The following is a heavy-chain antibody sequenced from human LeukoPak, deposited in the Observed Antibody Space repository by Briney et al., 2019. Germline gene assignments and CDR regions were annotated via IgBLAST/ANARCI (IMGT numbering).Heavy chain of an antibody. J-gene: IGHJ4*02. Sequence: GGSLRLSCAASGFTFSSYAMSWVRQAAGKGLEWVSAISGSGGSTYYADSLKGRFTISRDNSKNTLYLQMNSLRAEDTAVYYCAKDFRTTPAAMLRDYWGQGTLVTVSS. CDR1: GFTFSSYA. CDR3: AKDFRTTPAAMLRDY. V-gene: IGHV3-23*01. CDR2: ISGSGGST. D-gene: IGHD2-2*01.